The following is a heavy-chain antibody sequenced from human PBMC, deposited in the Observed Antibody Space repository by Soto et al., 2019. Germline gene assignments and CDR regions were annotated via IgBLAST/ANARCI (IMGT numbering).Heavy chain of an antibody. V-gene: IGHV4-31*03. Sequence: QVQLQESGPGLVKPSQTLSLTCTVSGGSISSGGYYWSLIRQHPGKGLEWIGYIYYSGSTYYNPSLKSRVTISVDTSKNQFSMKLSSVTAADTAVYYCARVDTSMGATCVSYWGQGTLVTVSS. J-gene: IGHJ4*02. CDR1: GGSISSGGYY. CDR3: ARVDTSMGATCVSY. CDR2: IYYSGST. D-gene: IGHD1-26*01.